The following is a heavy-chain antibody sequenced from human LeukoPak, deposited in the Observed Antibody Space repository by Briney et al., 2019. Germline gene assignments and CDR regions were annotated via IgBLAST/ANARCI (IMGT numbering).Heavy chain of an antibody. CDR2: ISSSSSYI. J-gene: IGHJ4*02. D-gene: IGHD6-6*01. V-gene: IGHV3-21*01. Sequence: SGGSLRLSCAASGSTFDDYGMSWVRQAPGKGLEWVSSISSSSSYIYYADSVKGRFTISRDNAKNSLYLQMNSLRAEDTAVYYCARGTYSSSPGLVDYWGQGTLVTVSS. CDR1: GSTFDDYG. CDR3: ARGTYSSSPGLVDY.